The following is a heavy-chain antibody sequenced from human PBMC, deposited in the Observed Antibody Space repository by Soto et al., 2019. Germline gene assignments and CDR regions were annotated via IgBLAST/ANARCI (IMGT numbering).Heavy chain of an antibody. CDR3: ARLTPGYSSGWFIDY. Sequence: QVQLQESGPGLVKPSQTLSLTCTVSGGSISSGDYYWSWIRQPPEKGLEWIGYIYYSGSTYYNPSLKSRVTRSVDTSKNHFSLQLSSVTAADTAVYYCARLTPGYSSGWFIDYWGQGTLVTVSS. J-gene: IGHJ4*02. CDR2: IYYSGST. V-gene: IGHV4-30-4*01. CDR1: GGSISSGDYY. D-gene: IGHD6-19*01.